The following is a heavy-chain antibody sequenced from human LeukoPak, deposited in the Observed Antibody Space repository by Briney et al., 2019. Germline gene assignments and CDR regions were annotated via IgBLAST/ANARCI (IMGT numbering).Heavy chain of an antibody. CDR2: IYYSGST. V-gene: IGHV4-61*01. D-gene: IGHD2-2*01. Sequence: PSETLSLTCTVSDGSVSSGSYYWSWIRQPPGKGLEWIGYIYYSGSTNYNPSLKSRVTISVDTSKNQFSLKLSSVTAADTAVYYCARGHCSSTSCYPIDYWGQGTLVTVSS. CDR1: DGSVSSGSYY. CDR3: ARGHCSSTSCYPIDY. J-gene: IGHJ4*02.